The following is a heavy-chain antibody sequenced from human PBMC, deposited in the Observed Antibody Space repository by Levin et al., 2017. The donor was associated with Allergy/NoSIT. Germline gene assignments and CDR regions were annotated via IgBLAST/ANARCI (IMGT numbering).Heavy chain of an antibody. CDR1: GFTFSSYS. CDR2: ISSSSSTI. V-gene: IGHV3-48*02. Sequence: HAGGSLRLSCAASGFTFSSYSMNWVRQAPGKGLEWVSYISSSSSTIYYADSVKGRFTISRDNAKNSLYLQMNSLRDEDTAVYYCARSRYDYIWGRPETHEDYWGQGTLVTVSS. J-gene: IGHJ4*02. D-gene: IGHD3-16*01. CDR3: ARSRYDYIWGRPETHEDY.